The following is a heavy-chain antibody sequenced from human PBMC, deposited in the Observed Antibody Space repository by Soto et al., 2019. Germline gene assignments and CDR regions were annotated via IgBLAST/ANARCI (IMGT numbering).Heavy chain of an antibody. CDR3: ARDNXKGPGDSYGSYYYYGMDV. CDR1: GGTFSSYS. J-gene: IGHJ6*02. CDR2: IIPIFGTA. D-gene: IGHD5-18*01. V-gene: IGHV1-69*13. Sequence: SVKVSCKAAGGTFSSYSISWVRQAPGQGLEWMGGIIPIFGTANYAQKFQGRVTITADESTSTAYMELSSLRSEDTAVYYCARDNXKGPGDSYGSYYYYGMDVWGQGTKVTVSS.